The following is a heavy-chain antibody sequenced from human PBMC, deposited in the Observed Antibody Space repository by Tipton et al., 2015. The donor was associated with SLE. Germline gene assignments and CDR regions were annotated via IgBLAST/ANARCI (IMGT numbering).Heavy chain of an antibody. Sequence: TLSLTCAVYGGSFSGYYWSWIRQPAGKGLEWIGYIYTSGSTNYNPSLKSRVTISVDTSKNQFSLKLSSVTAADTAVYYCARVAYSSSWTRDYWGQGTLVTVSS. D-gene: IGHD6-13*01. J-gene: IGHJ4*02. CDR1: GGSFSGYY. V-gene: IGHV4-4*09. CDR3: ARVAYSSSWTRDY. CDR2: IYTSGST.